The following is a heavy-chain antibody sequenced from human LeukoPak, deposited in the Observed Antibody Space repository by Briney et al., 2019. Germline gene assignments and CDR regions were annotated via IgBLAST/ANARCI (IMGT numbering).Heavy chain of an antibody. CDR1: GYSFTSYW. J-gene: IGHJ4*02. D-gene: IGHD4-17*01. CDR2: IYPGDSDT. V-gene: IGHV5-51*01. CDR3: VRLHGDYGDYGGFDY. Sequence: GESLKISCKGSGYSFTSYWIGWVRQMPGKGLEWMGIIYPGDSDTRYSPSFQGQVTISADKSISTAYLQWSSLKASDTAMYYCVRLHGDYGDYGGFDYWGQGTLVTVSS.